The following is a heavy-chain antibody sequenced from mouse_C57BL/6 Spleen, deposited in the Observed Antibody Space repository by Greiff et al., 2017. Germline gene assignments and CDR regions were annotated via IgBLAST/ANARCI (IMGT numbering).Heavy chain of an antibody. D-gene: IGHD1-1*01. CDR3: ATTVVARYAIDY. CDR1: GYTFTSYW. V-gene: IGHV1-50*01. CDR2: IDPSDSYT. J-gene: IGHJ4*01. Sequence: QVQLQQPGAELVKPGASVKLSCKASGYTFTSYWMQWVKQRPGQGLEWIGEIDPSDSYTTYNQKFKGKATLTVDTSSSTAYMQLSSLTSEDSAVYYCATTVVARYAIDYWGQGTSVTVSS.